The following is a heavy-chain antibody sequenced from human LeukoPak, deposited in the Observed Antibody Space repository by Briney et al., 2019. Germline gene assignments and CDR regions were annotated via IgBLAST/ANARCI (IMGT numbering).Heavy chain of an antibody. Sequence: GGSLRLSCAASGFTFSSFAMNWVRQAPGKGLEWVSTLSGDGGSTYYADSVKGRFTISRDSSKNTLFLHMNTLRAEDTAIYYCAKDRTVGASYWYFDLWGRGTLVTVSS. J-gene: IGHJ2*01. D-gene: IGHD1-26*01. CDR3: AKDRTVGASYWYFDL. CDR1: GFTFSSFA. V-gene: IGHV3-23*01. CDR2: LSGDGGST.